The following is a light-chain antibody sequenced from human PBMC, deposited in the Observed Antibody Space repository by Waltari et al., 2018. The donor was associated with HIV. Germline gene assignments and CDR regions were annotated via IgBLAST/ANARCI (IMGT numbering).Light chain of an antibody. V-gene: IGKV3-20*01. CDR1: QSLSSNY. Sequence: ELVLTQSPGTLSLSPGERAALSCRASQSLSSNYLVWYQQKPGQAPRLLIYRASSRATGIPDRCSGSGSGTDFTLTISRLEPEDFATYYCQQYGSSPYTFGQGTKVEIK. J-gene: IGKJ2*01. CDR3: QQYGSSPYT. CDR2: RAS.